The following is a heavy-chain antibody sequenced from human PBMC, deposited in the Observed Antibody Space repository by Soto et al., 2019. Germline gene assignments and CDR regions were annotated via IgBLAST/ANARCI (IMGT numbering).Heavy chain of an antibody. CDR1: GGSISSGGYY. J-gene: IGHJ4*02. V-gene: IGHV4-31*03. Sequence: SETLSLTCTVSGGSISSGGYYWSWIRQHPGKGLEWIGYIYYSGSTYYNPSLKSRVTISVDTSKNQFSLKLSSVTAADTAVYYCARGVLLWFGELLQPTYFDYWGQGTLVTVSS. CDR3: ARGVLLWFGELLQPTYFDY. D-gene: IGHD3-10*01. CDR2: IYYSGST.